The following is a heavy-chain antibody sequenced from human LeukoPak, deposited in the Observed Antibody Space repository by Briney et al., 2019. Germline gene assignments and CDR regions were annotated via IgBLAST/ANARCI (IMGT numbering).Heavy chain of an antibody. CDR1: GFTFSSLW. CDR3: TKDRQGPNQYHMDV. V-gene: IGHV3-7*01. J-gene: IGHJ6*03. CDR2: INQDGGTT. Sequence: GGSLRLSCAASGFTFSSLWMSWVRQAPGRGPEWVANINQDGGTTYYVASVKGRFTISRDNAKNSLSLQMSSLRAEDTAVYYCTKDRQGPNQYHMDVWGKGTPVTVSS.